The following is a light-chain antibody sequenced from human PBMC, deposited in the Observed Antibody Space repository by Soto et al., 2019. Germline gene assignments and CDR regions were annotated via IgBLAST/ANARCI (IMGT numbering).Light chain of an antibody. CDR2: INN. J-gene: IGLJ3*02. V-gene: IGLV1-47*01. CDR1: SSNVGSSS. Sequence: QSVLTQPPSASGTPGQRVTISCSGSSSNVGSSSVYWFQHLPGTAPKLLIYINNQRPSGVPDRISGSNSGTSASLAISGLRSEDEADYYCAAWDDSLRAWVFGVGTKLTVL. CDR3: AAWDDSLRAWV.